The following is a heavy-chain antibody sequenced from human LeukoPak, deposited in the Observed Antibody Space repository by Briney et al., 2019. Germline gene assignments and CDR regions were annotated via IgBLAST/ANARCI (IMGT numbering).Heavy chain of an antibody. CDR3: ARLHGGYCSGGSCNDAFDI. V-gene: IGHV5-51*01. D-gene: IGHD2-15*01. J-gene: IGHJ3*02. Sequence: GESLKISCKGSGYSFTSYWIGWVRQMPGKGLEWMGIIYPGDSDTRYSPSFQGQVTISADKSISTAYLQWSSLKASDTAMYYCARLHGGYCSGGSCNDAFDIWGQGTMVTVSS. CDR2: IYPGDSDT. CDR1: GYSFTSYW.